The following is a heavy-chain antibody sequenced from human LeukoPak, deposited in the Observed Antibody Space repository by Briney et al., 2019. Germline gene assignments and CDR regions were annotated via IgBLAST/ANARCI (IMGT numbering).Heavy chain of an antibody. V-gene: IGHV1-69*13. D-gene: IGHD3-3*01. CDR3: AREASSYSGYDFWSGYQH. CDR1: GGTFSSYA. J-gene: IGHJ4*02. CDR2: IIPIFGTA. Sequence: ASVKVSCKASGGTFSSYAISWVRQAPGQGLEWMGGIIPIFGTANYAQKFQGRVTITADESTSTAYMELSSLRSEDTAVYYRAREASSYSGYDFWSGYQHWGQGTLVTVSS.